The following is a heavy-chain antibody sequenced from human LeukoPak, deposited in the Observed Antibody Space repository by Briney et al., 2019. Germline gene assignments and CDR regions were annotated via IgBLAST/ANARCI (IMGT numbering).Heavy chain of an antibody. CDR1: GGTFSSYA. CDR3: ASGRGVIKQWLYY. V-gene: IGHV1-69*10. CDR2: INPSSGGT. J-gene: IGHJ4*02. Sequence: SVKVSCKASGGTFSSYAISWVRQAPGRGLEWMGWINPSSGGTNYAQKFQGRVTMTEDTSTDTAYMELSSLRSEDTAVYYCASGRGVIKQWLYYWDQGTLVTVSS. D-gene: IGHD6-19*01.